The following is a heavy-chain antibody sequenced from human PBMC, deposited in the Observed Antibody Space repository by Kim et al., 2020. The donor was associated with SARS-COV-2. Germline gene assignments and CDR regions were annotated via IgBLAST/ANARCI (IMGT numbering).Heavy chain of an antibody. Sequence: GGSLRLSCVASGFTFDDYAMGWVRQAPGKGPEWVSSVNWNGVSATYADSVRGRFTISRDNANNSLALQMSRLRAEDTALYYCVRERLAPTRRHYYMDVWARGTTVTVSS. V-gene: IGHV3-20*04. D-gene: IGHD2-15*01. CDR1: GFTFDDYA. J-gene: IGHJ6*03. CDR2: VNWNGVSA. CDR3: VRERLAPTRRHYYMDV.